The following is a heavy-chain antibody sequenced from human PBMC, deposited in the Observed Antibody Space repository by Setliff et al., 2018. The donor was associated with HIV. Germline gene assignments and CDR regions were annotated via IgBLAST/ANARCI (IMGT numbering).Heavy chain of an antibody. J-gene: IGHJ4*01. CDR2: IRFDGSSK. CDR3: MKLGARDGSGS. V-gene: IGHV3-30*02. D-gene: IGHD3-10*01. CDR1: GFTFSSYG. Sequence: GGSLRLSCAASGFTFSSYGMHWVRQATGKGLEWVTFIRFDGSSKYYADSAKGRFTISRDNSKNTLYLQMNSLRIDDTAMYYCMKLGARDGSGSWGHGTLVTVSS.